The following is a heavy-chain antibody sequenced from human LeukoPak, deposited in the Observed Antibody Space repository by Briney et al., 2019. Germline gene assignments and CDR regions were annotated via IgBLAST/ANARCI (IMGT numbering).Heavy chain of an antibody. J-gene: IGHJ4*02. CDR1: GGSLSSSSYY. D-gene: IGHD6-19*01. Sequence: PSETLSLTCTVSGGSLSSSSYYWGWIRQPPGKGLEWIGSIYYSGSTYYNPSLKSRVTISVDTSKNQFPLKLSSVTAADTAVYYCARHDIAVAALDYWGQGTLVTVSS. V-gene: IGHV4-39*01. CDR2: IYYSGST. CDR3: ARHDIAVAALDY.